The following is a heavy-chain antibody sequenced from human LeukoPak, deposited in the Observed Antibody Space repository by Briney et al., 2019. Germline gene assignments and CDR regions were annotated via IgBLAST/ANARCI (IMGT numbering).Heavy chain of an antibody. V-gene: IGHV3-74*01. CDR2: INGDGSAT. D-gene: IGHD5-24*01. CDR1: GFTFRRHW. J-gene: IGHJ4*02. Sequence: QTGGSLRLSCAASGFTFRRHWMHWVRQAPGKGLVWVSRINGDGSATYYADSVKGRFSISRDNPKNTLYLHMHSLRADDTAVYYCAREEEMATNTDYWGQGTLVTVSS. CDR3: AREEEMATNTDY.